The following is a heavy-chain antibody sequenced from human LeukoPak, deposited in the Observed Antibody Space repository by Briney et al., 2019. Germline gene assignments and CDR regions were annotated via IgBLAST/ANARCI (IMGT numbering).Heavy chain of an antibody. J-gene: IGHJ4*02. CDR2: IYTSGST. CDR1: GGSISSGSYY. D-gene: IGHD6-19*01. CDR3: ARVEWLVGNYFDY. Sequence: SETLSLTCTVSGGSISSGSYYWSWIRQPAGKGLEWIGRIYTSGSTNYNPSLKSRVTMSVDTSKNQFSLKLSSVTAADTAVYYCARVEWLVGNYFDYWGQGTLVTVSS. V-gene: IGHV4-61*02.